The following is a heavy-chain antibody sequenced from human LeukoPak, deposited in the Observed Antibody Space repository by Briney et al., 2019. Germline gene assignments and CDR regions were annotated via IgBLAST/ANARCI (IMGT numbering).Heavy chain of an antibody. CDR2: IDYSGTT. D-gene: IGHD6-13*01. Sequence: SETLSLTCTVSDVSMSTKYWSWIRQPPGKGLEWIGNIDYSGTTSYNASLNSRLTISLDASKKQISLQLTSVTSADTAVYYCAGGRNKFSSSWYRRANVASSPDVLDVWGQGTGVSVSS. CDR3: AGGRNKFSSSWYRRANVASSPDVLDV. V-gene: IGHV4-59*01. J-gene: IGHJ3*01. CDR1: DVSMSTKY.